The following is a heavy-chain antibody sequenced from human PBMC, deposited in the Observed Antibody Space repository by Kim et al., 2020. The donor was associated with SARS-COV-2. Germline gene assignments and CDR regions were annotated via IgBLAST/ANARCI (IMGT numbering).Heavy chain of an antibody. V-gene: IGHV1-69*02. CDR3: ARRGLKGQWLAPFDY. Sequence: QKFQGRVTITADKSTSTAYMELSSLRSEDTAVYYCARRGLKGQWLAPFDYWGQGTLVTVSS. J-gene: IGHJ4*02. D-gene: IGHD6-19*01.